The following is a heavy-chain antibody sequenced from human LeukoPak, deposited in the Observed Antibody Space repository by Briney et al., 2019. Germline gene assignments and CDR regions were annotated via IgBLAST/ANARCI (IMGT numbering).Heavy chain of an antibody. Sequence: GGSLRLSCAASGFTFSSYAMRWVRQAPGKGLEWVSAISGSGGSTYYADSVKGRFTISRDNAKNSLYLQMNSLRAEDTAVYYCARGAITIFGVVQTLYNWFDPWGQGTLVTVSS. J-gene: IGHJ5*02. D-gene: IGHD3-3*01. V-gene: IGHV3-23*01. CDR1: GFTFSSYA. CDR3: ARGAITIFGVVQTLYNWFDP. CDR2: ISGSGGST.